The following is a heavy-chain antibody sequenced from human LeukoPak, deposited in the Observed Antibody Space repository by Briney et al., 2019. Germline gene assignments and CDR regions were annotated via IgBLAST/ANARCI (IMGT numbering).Heavy chain of an antibody. Sequence: PGGSLRLSCAASGFTFSSYAMSWVRQAPGKGLEWVSAISGSGGSTYYADSVKGRFTISRDNSKNTLYLQMNSLRAEDTAVYYCAKGIGSSGYTDYFDYWGQGTLVTVSS. CDR1: GFTFSSYA. CDR3: AKGIGSSGYTDYFDY. V-gene: IGHV3-23*01. D-gene: IGHD6-19*01. CDR2: ISGSGGST. J-gene: IGHJ4*02.